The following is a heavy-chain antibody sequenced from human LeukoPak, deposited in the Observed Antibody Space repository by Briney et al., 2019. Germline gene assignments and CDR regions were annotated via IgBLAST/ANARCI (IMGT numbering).Heavy chain of an antibody. Sequence: SATLSLTCPVSGGSISSGGYYWSWIRQHPGKGLEWICYIYYSGSTNYNPSLKSRVTISVDTSKNQFSLTLSSVTAADTAVYYCARHTYYDFWSGAYNWFDPWGQGTLVTVSS. J-gene: IGHJ5*02. CDR1: GGSISSGGYY. D-gene: IGHD3-3*01. CDR2: IYYSGST. CDR3: ARHTYYDFWSGAYNWFDP. V-gene: IGHV4-61*08.